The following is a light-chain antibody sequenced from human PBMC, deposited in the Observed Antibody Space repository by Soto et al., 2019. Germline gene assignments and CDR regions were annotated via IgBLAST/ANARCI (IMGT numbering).Light chain of an antibody. CDR1: QSVDSTY. J-gene: IGKJ5*01. V-gene: IGKV3-20*01. CDR2: GAS. Sequence: EILSPPSPATPSLSLVERGTLFGRASQSVDSTYLTWYQQKPGQAPRLLIYGASTRAAGIPDRFSGSGSGTDFTLTITRLEPEDSAVYVCQQYTGPPTTFGQGTRREIK. CDR3: QQYTGPPTT.